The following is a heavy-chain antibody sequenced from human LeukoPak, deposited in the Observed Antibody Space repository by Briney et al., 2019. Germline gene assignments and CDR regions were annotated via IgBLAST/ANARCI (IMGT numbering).Heavy chain of an antibody. J-gene: IGHJ4*02. CDR2: IYYSGST. CDR1: GGSISSYY. D-gene: IGHD3-3*01. Sequence: PSETLSLTCTVSGGSISSYYWSWIRQPPGKGLEWIGYIYYSGSTNYNPSLRSRVTISVDTSKNQFSLKLSSVTAADTAVYYCAREPLGYYYPEYWGQGTLVTVSS. V-gene: IGHV4-59*01. CDR3: AREPLGYYYPEY.